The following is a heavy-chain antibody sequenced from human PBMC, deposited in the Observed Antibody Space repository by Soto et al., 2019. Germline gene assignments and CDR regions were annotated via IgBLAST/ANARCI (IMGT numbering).Heavy chain of an antibody. CDR1: GFTFSSYS. Sequence: PGGSLRLSCAASGFTFSSYSMNWVRQAPGKGLEWVSSISSSSSYIYYADSVKGRFTISRDNAKNSLYLQMNSLRAEDTAVYYCARDLGYSYGYEVYYYYGMDVWGQGTTVTVSS. D-gene: IGHD5-18*01. CDR2: ISSSSSYI. J-gene: IGHJ6*02. CDR3: ARDLGYSYGYEVYYYYGMDV. V-gene: IGHV3-21*01.